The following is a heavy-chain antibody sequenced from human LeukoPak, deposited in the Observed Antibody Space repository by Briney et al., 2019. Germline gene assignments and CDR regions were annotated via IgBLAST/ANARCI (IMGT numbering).Heavy chain of an antibody. V-gene: IGHV3-7*01. CDR3: ARLIVGAIDY. J-gene: IGHJ4*02. Sequence: GGSLRLSCAASGFTFSNNWMTWVRQAPGKGLEWVANINQDGSEKYYVDSVKGRFTVSRDNAKNSLYLQMNSLRAEDTAVYYCARLIVGAIDYWGQGTLVTVSS. D-gene: IGHD1-26*01. CDR2: INQDGSEK. CDR1: GFTFSNNW.